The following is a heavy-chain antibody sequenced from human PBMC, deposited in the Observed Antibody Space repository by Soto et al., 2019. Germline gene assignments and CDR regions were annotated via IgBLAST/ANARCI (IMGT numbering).Heavy chain of an antibody. CDR2: ISGGVGSA. V-gene: IGHV3-23*01. Sequence: GGSLRLSCAVSGFTFNDYAMSWVRQAPGKGLEWVSTISGGVGSAYYAASVEGRFTISGDSANNTLYLQMNSLRVEDTATYYCAKDSRLPGFGLLIHAFDMWGHGTMVTVS. D-gene: IGHD3-3*01. CDR1: GFTFNDYA. J-gene: IGHJ3*02. CDR3: AKDSRLPGFGLLIHAFDM.